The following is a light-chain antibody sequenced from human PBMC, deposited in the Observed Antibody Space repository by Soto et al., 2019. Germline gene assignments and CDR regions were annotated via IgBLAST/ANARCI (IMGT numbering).Light chain of an antibody. V-gene: IGKV1-9*01. J-gene: IGKJ5*01. CDR2: AAS. Sequence: IPVTQSASSLSASVGDRVTITWRASQGISSYLAWYQQKPGNAPNLLIYAASILQSGVPSRFSGSGSGTDVTLPINSLQHEDFATYDCQQLNSYPITFGQGTRLEIK. CDR1: QGISSY. CDR3: QQLNSYPIT.